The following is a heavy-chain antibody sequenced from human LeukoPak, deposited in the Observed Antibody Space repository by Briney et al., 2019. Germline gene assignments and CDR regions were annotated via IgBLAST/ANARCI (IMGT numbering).Heavy chain of an antibody. V-gene: IGHV3-48*03. J-gene: IGHJ4*02. Sequence: GGSLRLSCVVSGFTFSSYEMNWVRQAPGKGLEWVSYISSSGSTIYYADSVKGRFTISRDNSKNTLYLQMNSLRAEDTAVYYCAKGRDLFDYWGQGTLVTVSS. CDR3: AKGRDLFDY. CDR2: ISSSGSTI. CDR1: GFTFSSYE.